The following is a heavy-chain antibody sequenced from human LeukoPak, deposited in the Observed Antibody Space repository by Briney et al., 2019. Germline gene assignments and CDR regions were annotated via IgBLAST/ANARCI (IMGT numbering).Heavy chain of an antibody. CDR1: GYTFTGYY. CDR2: MHPNSGDT. V-gene: IGHV1-2*02. Sequence: ASVKVSCKASGYTFTGYYIHWVRQAPGQGLEWMTWMHPNSGDTNYAQKFQGGVTMTRDTSVSTAYMELRRLRSDDTAVYYCAREDIVLVSAAKDYWGQGTLVTVSS. D-gene: IGHD2-2*01. J-gene: IGHJ4*02. CDR3: AREDIVLVSAAKDY.